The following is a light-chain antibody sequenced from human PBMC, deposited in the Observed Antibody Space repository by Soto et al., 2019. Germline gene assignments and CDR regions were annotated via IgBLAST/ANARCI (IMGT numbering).Light chain of an antibody. CDR2: DVS. CDR3: SSYTSTSGYV. Sequence: QSVLTQPASVSGSPGQSITISGTGTSSDVGGYDYVSWYQQHPGKAPKLMIYDVSNRPSGVSNRFSGSKSGNTASLTISGLQTEDEADYYCSSYTSTSGYVFGTGTKLTVL. V-gene: IGLV2-14*03. CDR1: SSDVGGYDY. J-gene: IGLJ1*01.